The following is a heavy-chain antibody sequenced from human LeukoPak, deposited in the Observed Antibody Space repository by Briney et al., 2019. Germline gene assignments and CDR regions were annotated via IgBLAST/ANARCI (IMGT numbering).Heavy chain of an antibody. CDR1: GFTFSIYG. J-gene: IGHJ4*02. Sequence: GGSLRLSCAASGFTFSIYGMHWGRQAPGKGLEWVSFIRYDGSNKYYADSVKGRFTISRDNSKNTLYLQMNSLRAEDTAVYYCAKDVGLYSFYGSGSYPDYWGQGTLVTVSS. D-gene: IGHD3-10*01. CDR2: IRYDGSNK. V-gene: IGHV3-30*02. CDR3: AKDVGLYSFYGSGSYPDY.